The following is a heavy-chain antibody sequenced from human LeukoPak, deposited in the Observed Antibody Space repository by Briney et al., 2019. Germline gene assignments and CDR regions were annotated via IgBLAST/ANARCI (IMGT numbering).Heavy chain of an antibody. Sequence: SPETLSLTCDVSGGSISSGLYSWSWIRQPLGKGLEWIGYIYHTGSTYYNPSLKSRVTISVDTSKNQFSLRLSSVTAADTAVYYCARLQYCSGTSCYWFDPWGQGTLVTVSS. CDR2: IYHTGST. J-gene: IGHJ5*02. CDR3: ARLQYCSGTSCYWFDP. CDR1: GGSISSGLYS. V-gene: IGHV4-30-2*01. D-gene: IGHD2-2*01.